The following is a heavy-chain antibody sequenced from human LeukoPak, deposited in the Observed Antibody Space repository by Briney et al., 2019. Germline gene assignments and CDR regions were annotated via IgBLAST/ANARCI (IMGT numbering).Heavy chain of an antibody. CDR1: GFTFSSYA. Sequence: GGSLRLSCAASGFTFSSYAMHWVRQAPGKGLEWVAVISYDGSNKYYADSVKGRFTISRDNSKNTLYLQMNCLRAEDTAVYYCAREVYGSGSSNYYYYGMDVWGQGTTVTVSS. CDR3: AREVYGSGSSNYYYYGMDV. D-gene: IGHD3-10*01. V-gene: IGHV3-30-3*01. J-gene: IGHJ6*02. CDR2: ISYDGSNK.